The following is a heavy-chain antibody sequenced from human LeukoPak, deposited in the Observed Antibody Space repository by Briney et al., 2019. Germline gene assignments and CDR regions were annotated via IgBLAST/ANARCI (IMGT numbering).Heavy chain of an antibody. CDR2: IWYDGSNK. CDR3: AGGMRHFDY. CDR1: GFTFSSNG. Sequence: GGSLRLSCAASGFTFSSNGMHWVRQAPGKGLEWVALIWYDGSNKYYADSVKGRFTISRDNSKNTLFLQMNSLRAEDTAVYYCAGGMRHFDYWGQGTLATVSS. D-gene: IGHD2-8*01. V-gene: IGHV3-33*01. J-gene: IGHJ4*02.